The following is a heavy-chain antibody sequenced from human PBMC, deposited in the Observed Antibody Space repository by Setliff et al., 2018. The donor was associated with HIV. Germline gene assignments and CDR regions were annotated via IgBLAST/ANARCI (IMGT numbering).Heavy chain of an antibody. Sequence: GGSLRLSCAASGFTFSTYRMNWVRQAPGKGLEWVSSISSSSSYIYYADSVRGRFTISRDNAKNSLYLQMNRLRAEDTAVYFCARVPYSSSWDDYWGQGTLVTVSS. V-gene: IGHV3-21*01. CDR2: ISSSSSYI. D-gene: IGHD6-13*01. CDR1: GFTFSTYR. CDR3: ARVPYSSSWDDY. J-gene: IGHJ4*02.